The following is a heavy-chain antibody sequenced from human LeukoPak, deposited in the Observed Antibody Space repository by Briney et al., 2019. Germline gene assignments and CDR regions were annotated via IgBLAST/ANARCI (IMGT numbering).Heavy chain of an antibody. Sequence: ASVKVSCKASGYTFTRYYMHWVRQAPGQGLEWMGIINSSGGSTYYAQKFQGRVTMTRDTSTSTVYMDLSSLRSEDTAVYYCARGLRLGELSLWGQGTLVTVSS. V-gene: IGHV1-46*01. CDR1: GYTFTRYY. D-gene: IGHD3-16*02. J-gene: IGHJ4*02. CDR3: ARGLRLGELSL. CDR2: INSSGGST.